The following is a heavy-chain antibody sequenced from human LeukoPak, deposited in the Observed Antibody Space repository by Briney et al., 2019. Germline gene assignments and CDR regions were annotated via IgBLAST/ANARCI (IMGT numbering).Heavy chain of an antibody. CDR2: FIPIFGTT. CDR1: GYTFTSYG. CDR3: AGGDPFNYYMDV. V-gene: IGHV1-69*05. D-gene: IGHD4-17*01. Sequence: SVKVSCKASGYTFTSYGISWVRQAPGQGLEWLGGFIPIFGTTNYTQRFQGRITITTDESTTTAYMELSSLRSEDTAVYFCAGGDPFNYYMDVWGKGTTVIVFS. J-gene: IGHJ6*03.